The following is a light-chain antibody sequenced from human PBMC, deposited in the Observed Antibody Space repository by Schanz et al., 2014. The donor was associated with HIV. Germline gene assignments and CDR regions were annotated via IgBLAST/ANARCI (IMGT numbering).Light chain of an antibody. J-gene: IGLJ2*01. CDR2: DVS. CDR1: SSNVGGYDY. CDR3: SSYTSTNTLVV. Sequence: QSALTQPASVSGSPGQSITISCTGTSSNVGGYDYVSWYQQHPGKAPKLIIYDVSNRPSGISYRFSGSKSGNTASLTISGLQAEDEGDYYFSSYTSTNTLVVFGGGTKLTVL. V-gene: IGLV2-14*03.